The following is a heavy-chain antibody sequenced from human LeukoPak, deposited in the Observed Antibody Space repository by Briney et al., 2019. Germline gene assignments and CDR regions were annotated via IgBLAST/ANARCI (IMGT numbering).Heavy chain of an antibody. Sequence: GSLRLSCAASGFTFSSYWVSWVRQTPGKGLEWVANIKQDGNERYYVDSVKGRFTISRDNTENSLFLQMNSLRADDTAVYYCARDEDYSGNSDYWGQGTLVTVSS. CDR1: GFTFSSYW. D-gene: IGHD4-23*01. CDR2: IKQDGNER. J-gene: IGHJ4*02. CDR3: ARDEDYSGNSDY. V-gene: IGHV3-7*03.